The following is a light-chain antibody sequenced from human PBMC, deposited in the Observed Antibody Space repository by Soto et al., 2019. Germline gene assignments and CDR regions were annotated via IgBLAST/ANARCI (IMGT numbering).Light chain of an antibody. CDR3: QQYGSSFL. J-gene: IGKJ1*01. Sequence: EIVLTQSPATLSLSPGERATLSCRASQNVANYLDWYQQKPGQAPRLLIYGASSRATGIPDRFSGSGSGTDFTLTISRLEPEDFAVYYCQQYGSSFLFGQGTKVDIK. CDR2: GAS. CDR1: QNVANY. V-gene: IGKV3-20*01.